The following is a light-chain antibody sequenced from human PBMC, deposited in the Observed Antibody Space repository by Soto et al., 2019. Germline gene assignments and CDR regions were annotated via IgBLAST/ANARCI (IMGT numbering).Light chain of an antibody. CDR3: KSYAGSNTYV. CDR1: KHDVGFYDF. V-gene: IGLV2-8*01. J-gene: IGLJ1*01. Sequence: QSALTQPPSASGSPGQSVTISCTGTKHDVGFYDFVSWYQHHPGKAPRLIIYEVVQRPSGVPDRFSGSKSGNTASLTVSGLQAADEADYFCKSYAGSNTYVFGSGTQLTVL. CDR2: EVV.